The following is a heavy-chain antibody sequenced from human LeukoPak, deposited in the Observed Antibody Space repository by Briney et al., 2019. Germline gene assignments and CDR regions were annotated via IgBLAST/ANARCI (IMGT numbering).Heavy chain of an antibody. J-gene: IGHJ4*02. Sequence: GRSLRLSCAASGFTFSSYGMHWVRQAPGKGLEWVAVISYDGSNKYYADSVKGRFTISRDNSKNTLYLQMNSLRAEDTAVYYCARAGSYGLFLDYWGQGTLVTVSS. V-gene: IGHV3-30*03. D-gene: IGHD5-18*01. CDR1: GFTFSSYG. CDR2: ISYDGSNK. CDR3: ARAGSYGLFLDY.